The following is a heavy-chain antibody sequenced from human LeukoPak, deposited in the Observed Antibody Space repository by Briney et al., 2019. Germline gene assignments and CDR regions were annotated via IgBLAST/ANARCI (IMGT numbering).Heavy chain of an antibody. CDR2: ISSSGSAI. CDR1: GFPLSSYS. V-gene: IGHV3-48*01. D-gene: IGHD2-15*01. CDR3: VRVKGSYFDY. J-gene: IGHJ4*02. Sequence: GGSLRLSCAASGFPLSSYSINWVRQAPGKGLEWVSYISSSGSAIYYVDSVKGRFTVSRDNAKNSLFLQMNSPRAEDTAVYYCVRVKGSYFDYWGQGALVTVSS.